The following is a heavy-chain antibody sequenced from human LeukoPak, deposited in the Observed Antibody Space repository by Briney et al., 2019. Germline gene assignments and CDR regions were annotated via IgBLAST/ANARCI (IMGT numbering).Heavy chain of an antibody. CDR1: GGTFSSYA. J-gene: IGHJ5*02. CDR2: IIPFFGRA. Sequence: ASVKVSCKASGGTFSSYAISWVRQAPGQGLEWMGGIIPFFGRADYAQKFQGRVTITADKSTSTAYMDLTSLKSEDTAVYYCARDNNDYVWGSYRYGFDPWGQGTLVTVSS. V-gene: IGHV1-69*06. CDR3: ARDNNDYVWGSYRYGFDP. D-gene: IGHD3-16*02.